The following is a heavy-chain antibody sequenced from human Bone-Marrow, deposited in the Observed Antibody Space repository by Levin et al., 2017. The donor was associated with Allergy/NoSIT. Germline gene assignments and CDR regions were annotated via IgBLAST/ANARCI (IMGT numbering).Heavy chain of an antibody. Sequence: GESPKISCAASGFTFSAFGMHWVRQAPGRGLEWVAVISYDGGHKFYADSVKGRFTISRDNSKNTHYLQMNSLRAEDTAVYYCTRDRGEWGQFYFDYWGQGILVTVSS. CDR1: GFTFSAFG. CDR2: ISYDGGHK. V-gene: IGHV3-33*01. D-gene: IGHD1-26*01. CDR3: TRDRGEWGQFYFDY. J-gene: IGHJ4*02.